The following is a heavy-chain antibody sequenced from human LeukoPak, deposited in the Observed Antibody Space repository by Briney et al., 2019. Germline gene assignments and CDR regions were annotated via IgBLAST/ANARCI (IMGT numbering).Heavy chain of an antibody. D-gene: IGHD4-23*01. Sequence: GGSLRLSCAASVFTFSTYWMHWVRQAPGKGLVWVSRISSDGTNTGYADSVKGRFTISRDNAKNTVYLQMNSLRAEDTAVYYCVRDGGNYWFDPWGQGTLVTVSS. CDR1: VFTFSTYW. J-gene: IGHJ5*02. V-gene: IGHV3-74*01. CDR2: ISSDGTNT. CDR3: VRDGGNYWFDP.